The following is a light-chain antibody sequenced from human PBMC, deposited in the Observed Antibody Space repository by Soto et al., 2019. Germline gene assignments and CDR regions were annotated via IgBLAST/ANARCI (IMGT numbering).Light chain of an antibody. CDR2: TSG. CDR1: QRITTY. Sequence: DIHMTQSPSSLSASVGDRVTVSCRASQRITTYVKWYQQKPGEAPKLLITTSGTLQRGVPSRFSGSGSGTDFTLTSSSLQPADCATYFCQQTYSTPYTFGQGNKLEIK. J-gene: IGKJ2*01. V-gene: IGKV1-39*01. CDR3: QQTYSTPYT.